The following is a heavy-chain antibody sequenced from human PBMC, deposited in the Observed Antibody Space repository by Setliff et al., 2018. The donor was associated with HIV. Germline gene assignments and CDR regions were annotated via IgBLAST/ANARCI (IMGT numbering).Heavy chain of an antibody. J-gene: IGHJ3*02. V-gene: IGHV4-34*10. D-gene: IGHD1-26*01. CDR3: ARASVGVTGLYAFDI. CDR1: GGSFSNYF. CDR2: INHSGST. Sequence: SETLSLTCAVYGGSFSNYFWSWIRQPPGKGLEWIGDINHSGSTNYNPSLKSRVTMSVDTSKNQFSLSLRSVTAADTAFYYCARASVGVTGLYAFDIWGQGTMVTVSS.